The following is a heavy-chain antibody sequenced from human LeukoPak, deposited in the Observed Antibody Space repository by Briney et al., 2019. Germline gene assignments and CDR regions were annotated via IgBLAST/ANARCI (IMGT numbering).Heavy chain of an antibody. D-gene: IGHD3-22*01. CDR3: ARQSSPHTFRASGYRGDAFDI. V-gene: IGHV1-46*01. J-gene: IGHJ3*02. CDR1: GYTFTGYY. CDR2: INPSGGST. Sequence: ASVKVSCKASGYTFTGYYMHWVRQAPGPGHEWMGIINPSGGSTSYAKTSQSRVTMTRDMSTSTVYMELSSLRSEDTAVYYCARQSSPHTFRASGYRGDAFDIWGQGTMVTVSS.